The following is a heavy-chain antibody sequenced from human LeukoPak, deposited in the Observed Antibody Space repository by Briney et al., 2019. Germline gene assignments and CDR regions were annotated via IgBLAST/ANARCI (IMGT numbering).Heavy chain of an antibody. CDR1: GYTFTGYY. V-gene: IGHV1-2*02. J-gene: IGHJ4*02. CDR3: ARDDDYVWGSYRKSSLDY. D-gene: IGHD3-16*02. CDR2: INPNSGGT. Sequence: ASVKVSCKTSGYTFTGYYIHWVRQAPGQGLEWMGWINPNSGGTNYAQKFQGRVTMTRDTSISTAYMELSRLRSDDTAVYYCARDDDYVWGSYRKSSLDYWGQGTLVTVSS.